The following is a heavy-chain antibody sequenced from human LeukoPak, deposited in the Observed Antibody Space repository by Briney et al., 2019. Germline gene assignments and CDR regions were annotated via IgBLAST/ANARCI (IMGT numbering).Heavy chain of an antibody. J-gene: IGHJ4*02. Sequence: ASVKVSCKASGYTFTEYHMHWVQQAPGQGLEWMGWINPNSGGTNYAQKFQGRVTMTRDTSISTAYMELSRLRSDDTAVYYCARGRELWFGEFYFDYWGQGTLVTVSS. D-gene: IGHD3-10*01. V-gene: IGHV1-2*02. CDR1: GYTFTEYH. CDR3: ARGRELWFGEFYFDY. CDR2: INPNSGGT.